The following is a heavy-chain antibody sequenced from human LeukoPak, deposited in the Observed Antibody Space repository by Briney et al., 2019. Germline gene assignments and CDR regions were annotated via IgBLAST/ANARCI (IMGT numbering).Heavy chain of an antibody. CDR3: ATARLDYYDGSGFAFDI. V-gene: IGHV1-24*01. Sequence: ASVKVSCKVSGYTLTELSMNWVRQAPGKGLEWMGGFDPEDAETIYAQKFQGRVTMTEDTSTDTAYMELSSLRSEDTAMYYCATARLDYYDGSGFAFDIWGQGTMVTVSS. CDR2: FDPEDAET. D-gene: IGHD3-22*01. J-gene: IGHJ3*02. CDR1: GYTLTELS.